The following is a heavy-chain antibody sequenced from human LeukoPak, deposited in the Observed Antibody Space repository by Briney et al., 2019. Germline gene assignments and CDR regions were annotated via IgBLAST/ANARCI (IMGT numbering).Heavy chain of an antibody. V-gene: IGHV3-23*01. CDR3: AKLVAATGYAFDI. J-gene: IGHJ3*02. Sequence: PGGSLRLSCAASGFTFSSYAMSWVRQAPGKGLDWVSAISGSGGSTYYADSVKGRFTISRDNSKNTLYLQMNSLRAEDTAVYYCAKLVAATGYAFDIWGQGTMVTVSS. CDR2: ISGSGGST. CDR1: GFTFSSYA. D-gene: IGHD2-15*01.